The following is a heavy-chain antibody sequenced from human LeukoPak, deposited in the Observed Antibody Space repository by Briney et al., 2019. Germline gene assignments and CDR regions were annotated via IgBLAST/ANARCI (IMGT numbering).Heavy chain of an antibody. CDR3: ATSHGGYNRWFDP. CDR1: GGSISSYF. V-gene: IGHV4-59*12. D-gene: IGHD1-14*01. CDR2: ISYSGST. J-gene: IGHJ5*02. Sequence: KPSETLSLTCTVSGGSISSYFWSWIRQPPGKGLEWIGYISYSGSTNYNPSLKSRVTISVDTSKSQFSLKLSSVTAADTAVYYCATSHGGYNRWFDPWGQGTLVTVSS.